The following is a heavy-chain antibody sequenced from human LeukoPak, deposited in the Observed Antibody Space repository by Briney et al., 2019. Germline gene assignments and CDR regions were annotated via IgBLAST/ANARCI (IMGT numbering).Heavy chain of an antibody. V-gene: IGHV1-69*04. CDR2: IIPILGIA. D-gene: IGHD4-17*01. Sequence: AASVKVSCKASGGTFSSYAISWVRQAPGQGLEWMGRIIPILGIANYAQKFQGRVTITADKSTSTAYMELSSLRSEDTAVYYCARVVYGDPYYFDYWGQGTLVTVSS. CDR1: GGTFSSYA. CDR3: ARVVYGDPYYFDY. J-gene: IGHJ4*02.